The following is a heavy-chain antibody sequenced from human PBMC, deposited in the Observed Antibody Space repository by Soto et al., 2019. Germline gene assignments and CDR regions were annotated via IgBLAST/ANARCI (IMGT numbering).Heavy chain of an antibody. D-gene: IGHD3-10*01. CDR2: IDGSGGIT. CDR1: GFTFGTTD. V-gene: IGHV3-23*01. Sequence: QLLQSGGGLVQPGGSLTLSCAASGFTFGTTDMSWVRQAPGEGLEWVSTIDGSGGITYYEDSVKGRFTISRDNSRNTVYLQMNSMGGDDTALYYCVKNSGWFNTWGQGALVTVSS. J-gene: IGHJ5*02. CDR3: VKNSGWFNT.